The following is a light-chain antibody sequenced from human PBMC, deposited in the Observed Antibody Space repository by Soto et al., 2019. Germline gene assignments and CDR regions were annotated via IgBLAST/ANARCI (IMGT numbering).Light chain of an antibody. CDR2: DVS. V-gene: IGLV2-14*01. Sequence: QSVLTQPASVSGSPGQSITISCTGTSSDVGGSDFVSWHQQHPGKAPKLMIYDVSKWPSGVSNRFSGSKSGNTASLTISGLQAEDEADYYCSSYTSSRSYVFGTGTKGTVL. J-gene: IGLJ1*01. CDR3: SSYTSSRSYV. CDR1: SSDVGGSDF.